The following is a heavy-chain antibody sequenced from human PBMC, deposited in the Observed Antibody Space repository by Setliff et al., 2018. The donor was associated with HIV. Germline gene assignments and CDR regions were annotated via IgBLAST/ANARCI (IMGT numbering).Heavy chain of an antibody. Sequence: SETLSLTCTVTGYSISSGYYWAWIRQPPGKGLEWIGYIYHAGNTYYNPSHKSRVTISVDTSKNQISLRLNSLTAADTAVYYCARGTTLNVVPDAFDIWGQGTMGTVS. D-gene: IGHD4-17*01. V-gene: IGHV4-38-2*02. CDR2: IYHAGNT. CDR3: ARGTTLNVVPDAFDI. J-gene: IGHJ3*02. CDR1: GYSISSGYY.